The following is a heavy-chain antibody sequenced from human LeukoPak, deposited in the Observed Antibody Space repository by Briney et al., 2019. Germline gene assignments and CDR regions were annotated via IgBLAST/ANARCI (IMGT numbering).Heavy chain of an antibody. CDR1: GDSVSSNSAA. J-gene: IGHJ3*02. D-gene: IGHD4-17*01. V-gene: IGHV6-1*01. CDR2: TYYRAKWYN. CDR3: AAGDYGDYVGAFDI. Sequence: SQTLSLTCAISGDSVSSNSAAWNWIRQSPSRGLEWLGRTYYRAKWYNDYAVSVKSRITINPDTSKNQFSLQLNSVTPEDTAVYYCAAGDYGDYVGAFDIWGQGTMVTVSS.